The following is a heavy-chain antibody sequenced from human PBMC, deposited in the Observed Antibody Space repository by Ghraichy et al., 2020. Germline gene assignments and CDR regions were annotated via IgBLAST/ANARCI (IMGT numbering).Heavy chain of an antibody. CDR1: GLTFSNHA. CDR2: ISGSGGGT. CDR3: AKGVVVVVPAAIPFDS. Sequence: GGSLRLSCAASGLTFSNHAMGWVRQAPGKGLEWVSGISGSGGGTYYADSVKGRFTISRDNSKNTVYLLMKGLRVEDTAIYYCAKGVVVVVPAAIPFDSWGQGTLVTVSS. J-gene: IGHJ4*02. D-gene: IGHD2-2*02. V-gene: IGHV3-23*01.